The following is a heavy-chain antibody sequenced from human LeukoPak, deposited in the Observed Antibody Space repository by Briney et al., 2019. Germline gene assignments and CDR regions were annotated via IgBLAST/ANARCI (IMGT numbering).Heavy chain of an antibody. CDR1: GFIFRSYS. J-gene: IGHJ4*02. D-gene: IGHD2-15*01. Sequence: GGSLRLSCTASGFIFRSYSMNWVRQAPGKGLEWISYISSLSGTIDYADSVKGRFTISRDNAQNSLYLQMNSLRAEDTATYYCARDQGGGTSYWGQGTLVTVSS. CDR3: ARDQGGGTSY. V-gene: IGHV3-48*01. CDR2: ISSLSGTI.